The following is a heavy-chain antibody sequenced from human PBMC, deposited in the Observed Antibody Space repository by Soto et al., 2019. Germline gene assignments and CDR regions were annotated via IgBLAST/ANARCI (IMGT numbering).Heavy chain of an antibody. J-gene: IGHJ5*02. CDR2: ISGSGGST. Sequence: GGSLSLSCAASGFTFSSYAMSWVRQAPGKGLEWVSAISGSGGSTYYADSVKGRFTISRDNSKNTLYLQMNSLRAEDTAVYYCAKSGGGFGELLLSWFDPWGQGTLVTVSS. D-gene: IGHD3-10*01. CDR1: GFTFSSYA. V-gene: IGHV3-23*01. CDR3: AKSGGGFGELLLSWFDP.